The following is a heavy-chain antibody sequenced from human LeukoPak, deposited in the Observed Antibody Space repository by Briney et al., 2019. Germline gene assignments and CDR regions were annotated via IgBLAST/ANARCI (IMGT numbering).Heavy chain of an antibody. D-gene: IGHD5-12*01. V-gene: IGHV4-59*01. J-gene: IGHJ6*03. CDR2: IYYSGST. CDR3: ARSFSGYDLAYYYYMDV. Sequence: SETLSLTCTVSGGSISSYYWSWIRQPPGKGLEWIGYIYYSGSTNYNPSLKSRVTISVDTSKNQFSLKLSSVTAADTAVYYCARSFSGYDLAYYYYMDVWGKGATVTVSS. CDR1: GGSISSYY.